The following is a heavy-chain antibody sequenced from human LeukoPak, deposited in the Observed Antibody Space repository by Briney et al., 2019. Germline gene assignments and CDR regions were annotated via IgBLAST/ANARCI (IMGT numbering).Heavy chain of an antibody. CDR3: ARFNSGSYQHYFDY. CDR1: GGSISNSTYY. J-gene: IGHJ4*02. D-gene: IGHD1-26*01. V-gene: IGHV4-39*07. Sequence: PSETLSLTCIVSGGSISNSTYYWGWIRQPPGKGLEWIGTIYYSGSTYYNPSLKSRVTISLDTSKNQFSLQLNSVTAADTAMYYCARFNSGSYQHYFDYWGQGTLVTVSS. CDR2: IYYSGST.